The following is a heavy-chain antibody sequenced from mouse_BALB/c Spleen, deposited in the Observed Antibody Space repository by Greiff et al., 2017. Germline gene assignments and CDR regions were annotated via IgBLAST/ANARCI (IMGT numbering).Heavy chain of an antibody. CDR3: AKHTTVVVYYYAMDY. Sequence: VQRVESGPGLVAPSQSLSITCTVSGFSLTDYGVSWLRQPPGKGLEWLGVIWGGGSTYYNSALKSRLSISKDNSKSPVFLKMNSLQTDDTAMYYCAKHTTVVVYYYAMDYWGQGTSVTVSS. V-gene: IGHV2-6-5*01. CDR2: IWGGGST. D-gene: IGHD1-1*01. CDR1: GFSLTDYG. J-gene: IGHJ4*01.